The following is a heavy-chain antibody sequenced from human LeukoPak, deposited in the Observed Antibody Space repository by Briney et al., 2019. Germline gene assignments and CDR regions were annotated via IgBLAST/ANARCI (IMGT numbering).Heavy chain of an antibody. CDR3: AREVLEGIPGY. V-gene: IGHV3-21*01. D-gene: IGHD3-3*01. CDR1: GFTFSSYS. Sequence: GGSLRLSCAASGFTFSSYSMSWVRQAPGKGLEWVSSISSSSSYLYYADSVKGRFTISRDNAKNSLYLQMNSLRAEDTAVYYCAREVLEGIPGYWGQGTLVTVSS. CDR2: ISSSSSYL. J-gene: IGHJ4*02.